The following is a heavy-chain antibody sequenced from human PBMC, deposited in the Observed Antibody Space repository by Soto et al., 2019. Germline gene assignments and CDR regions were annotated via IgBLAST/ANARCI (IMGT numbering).Heavy chain of an antibody. CDR1: GYTFTSYG. V-gene: IGHV1-18*01. D-gene: IGHD2-2*02. Sequence: QVQLVQSGAEVKKPGASVKVSCKASGYTFTSYGISWVRQAPGQGLEWMGWISAYNGNTNYAQKLQGRVTMTTDTATSPAYMELRSLRSDDTAVYYCARGVVYGGVVVPAAIDYWGQGTLVTVSS. CDR2: ISAYNGNT. J-gene: IGHJ4*02. CDR3: ARGVVYGGVVVPAAIDY.